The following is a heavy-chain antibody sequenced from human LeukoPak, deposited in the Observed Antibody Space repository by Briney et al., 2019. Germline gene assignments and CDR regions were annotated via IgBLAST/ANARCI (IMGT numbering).Heavy chain of an antibody. CDR3: ATLNLSIVVVPYFDY. D-gene: IGHD2-15*01. CDR2: FDPEDGET. V-gene: IGHV1-24*01. J-gene: IGHJ4*02. Sequence: GASVKVSCKVSGYTLTELSMHWVRQAPGKGLEWMGGFDPEDGETIYAQKFQGRVTMTEDTSTDTAYMVLSSLRSEDTAVYYCATLNLSIVVVPYFDYWGQGTLVTVSS. CDR1: GYTLTELS.